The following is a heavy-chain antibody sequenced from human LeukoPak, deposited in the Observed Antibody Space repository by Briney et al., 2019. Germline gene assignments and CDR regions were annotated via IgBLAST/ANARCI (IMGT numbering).Heavy chain of an antibody. CDR2: FDPEGGET. J-gene: IGHJ5*02. CDR3: GIGRKFDWLLCHH. Sequence: ASVKVSCKISGYTLTDVCMHWVRQAPGKGLEWMGGFDPEGGETVYAQKFQGRVTMTEDPSADTAYMELRSLSSEDTAVYYCGIGRKFDWLLCHHWGQGTLVTVSS. CDR1: GYTLTDVC. V-gene: IGHV1-24*01. D-gene: IGHD3-9*01.